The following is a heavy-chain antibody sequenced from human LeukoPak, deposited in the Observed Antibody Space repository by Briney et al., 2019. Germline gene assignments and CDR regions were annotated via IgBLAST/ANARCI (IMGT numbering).Heavy chain of an antibody. CDR1: GYSISSGYY. J-gene: IGHJ4*02. V-gene: IGHV4-38-2*01. D-gene: IGHD5-18*01. Sequence: PSETLSLTCAVSGYSISSGYYWGWIRQPPRKGLEWIGSMYSSGSTYYNPSLKSRVTMSVDTSKNQFSLKLSSVAAADTAMYYCTAGYSYDLFDYWGQGTLVTVSS. CDR3: TAGYSYDLFDY. CDR2: MYSSGST.